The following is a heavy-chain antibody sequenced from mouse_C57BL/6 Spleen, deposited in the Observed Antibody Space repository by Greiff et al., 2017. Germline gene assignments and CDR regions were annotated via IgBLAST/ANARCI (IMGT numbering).Heavy chain of an antibody. D-gene: IGHD2-5*01. Sequence: EVMLVESGGGLVQPGGSMKLSCVASGFTFSNYWMNWVRPSPEQGLEWVAQIRLKSDNYATHYAESVNGRFTISRDDSKSSVYLQMNNLRAEDTGIYYCAAYYSNCVEWAYYAMDYWGQGTSVTVSS. CDR2: IRLKSDNYAT. CDR3: AAYYSNCVEWAYYAMDY. J-gene: IGHJ4*01. V-gene: IGHV6-3*01. CDR1: GFTFSNYW.